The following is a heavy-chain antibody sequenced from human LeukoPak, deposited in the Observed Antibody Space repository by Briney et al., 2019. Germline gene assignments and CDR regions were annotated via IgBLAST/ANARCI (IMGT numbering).Heavy chain of an antibody. V-gene: IGHV3-74*01. Sequence: GGSLRLSCAASGFTFSSHWMHWVRQAPGKGLVWVSRINNDGSSTSYADSVKGRFTISRDNAKNTLYLQMNSLRAEDTAVYYCARDLGQYYDTSDNWFDPWGQGTLVTVSS. CDR1: GFTFSSHW. CDR3: ARDLGQYYDTSDNWFDP. D-gene: IGHD3-22*01. J-gene: IGHJ5*02. CDR2: INNDGSST.